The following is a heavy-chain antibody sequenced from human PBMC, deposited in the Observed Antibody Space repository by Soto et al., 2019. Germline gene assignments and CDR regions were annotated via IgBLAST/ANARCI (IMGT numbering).Heavy chain of an antibody. CDR1: GYTFTSYA. Sequence: GASVKVSCKASGYTFTSYAMHWVRQAPGQRLEWMGWINAGNGNTKYSQEFQGRVTITRDTSASTAYMELSSLRSEDTAVYYCARDQVSSGWYIGSLDAFDIWGQGTMVTVSS. V-gene: IGHV1-3*01. CDR2: INAGNGNT. J-gene: IGHJ3*02. D-gene: IGHD6-19*01. CDR3: ARDQVSSGWYIGSLDAFDI.